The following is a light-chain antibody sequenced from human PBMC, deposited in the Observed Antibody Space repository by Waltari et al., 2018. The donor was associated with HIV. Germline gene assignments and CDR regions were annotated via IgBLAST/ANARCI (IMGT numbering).Light chain of an antibody. CDR2: YKSDSDK. CDR3: MIWHSSAWV. V-gene: IGLV5-45*01. Sequence: QAVLTQPASLPPAPGASATRPCTLRSGINAGTYRIHWSQHKPGRPPQYLMRYKSDSDKQQGSGVPSRFSGSKDASANAGILLSSGLQSEDEADYYCMIWHSSAWVFGGGTKLTVL. CDR1: SGINAGTYR. J-gene: IGLJ3*02.